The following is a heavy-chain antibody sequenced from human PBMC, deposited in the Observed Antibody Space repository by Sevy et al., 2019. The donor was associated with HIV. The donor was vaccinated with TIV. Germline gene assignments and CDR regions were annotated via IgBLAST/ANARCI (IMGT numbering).Heavy chain of an antibody. D-gene: IGHD4-17*01. J-gene: IGHJ5*02. CDR1: GFTFSSSA. Sequence: GGSLRLSCVASGFTFSSSAMSWVRQAPGKGLEWVSTISGSGDSTYFADSVKGRFTTSRDNSKNTLYLQMDSLRAEATAVYYCAKGPDYGDYVGWIDPWGQGTLVTVS. CDR3: AKGPDYGDYVGWIDP. CDR2: ISGSGDST. V-gene: IGHV3-23*01.